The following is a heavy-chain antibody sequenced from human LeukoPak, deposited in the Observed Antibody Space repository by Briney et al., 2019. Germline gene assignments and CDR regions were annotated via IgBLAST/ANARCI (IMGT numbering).Heavy chain of an antibody. CDR3: AGDREPKTYYYDSSGYPYFDY. D-gene: IGHD3-22*01. CDR1: GYTFTGYY. J-gene: IGHJ4*02. CDR2: INPNSGGT. V-gene: IGHV1-2*02. Sequence: ASVKVSCKASGYTFTGYYMHWVRQAPGQGLEWMGWINPNSGGTNYAQKFQGRVTMTRDTSISTAYMELSRLRSDDTAVYYCAGDREPKTYYYDSSGYPYFDYWGQGTLVTVSS.